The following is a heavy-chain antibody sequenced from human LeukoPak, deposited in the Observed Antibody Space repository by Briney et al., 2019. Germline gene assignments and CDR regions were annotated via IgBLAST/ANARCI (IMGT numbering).Heavy chain of an antibody. J-gene: IGHJ4*02. V-gene: IGHV1-46*01. Sequence: ASVKVSCKASGYTFTSNYIHWVRQTPGQGLEWMGMIYPRDGSTRYAQKFHGRVTQTKDTSTSTVHLERSGLTSEEPAVHYCARDQEGFDYWGQGTLVTVS. CDR1: GYTFTSNY. CDR2: IYPRDGST. CDR3: ARDQEGFDY.